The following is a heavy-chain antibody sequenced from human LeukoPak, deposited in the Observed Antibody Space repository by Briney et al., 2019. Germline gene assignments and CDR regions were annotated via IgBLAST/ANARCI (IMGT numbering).Heavy chain of an antibody. CDR2: ISGSGGST. CDR3: AKDLLPRRYSSSLYFDY. V-gene: IGHV3-23*01. J-gene: IGHJ4*02. D-gene: IGHD6-13*01. CDR1: GFTFSSYA. Sequence: GGSLRLSCAASGFTFSSYAMSWVRQAPGKGLEWVSAISGSGGSTYYADSVKGRFTISRDNSKNTLYLQMNSLRAEDTAVYYCAKDLLPRRYSSSLYFDYWGQGTLVTVSS.